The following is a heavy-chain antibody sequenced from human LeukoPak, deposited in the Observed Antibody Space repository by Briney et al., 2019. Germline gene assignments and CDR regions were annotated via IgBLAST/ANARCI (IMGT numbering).Heavy chain of an antibody. D-gene: IGHD4-11*01. J-gene: IGHJ4*02. CDR2: INHSGST. CDR1: GGSFNGYY. CDR3: ARGQGTVTTH. V-gene: IGHV4-34*01. Sequence: SETLSLTCAVYGGSFNGYYWTWIRQPPGKGLEWIGEINHSGSTDYNPSLMSRVTISLDTSKNHFSLNLSSVTAADTAVYYCARGQGTVTTHWGQGTLVTVSS.